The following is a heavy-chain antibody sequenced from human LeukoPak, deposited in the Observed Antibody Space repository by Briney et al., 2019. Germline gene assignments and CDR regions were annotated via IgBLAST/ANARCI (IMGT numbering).Heavy chain of an antibody. CDR2: ISGGGDAT. CDR1: DFSFITYA. D-gene: IGHD5-12*01. V-gene: IGHV3-23*01. Sequence: TGGSLRLSCAASDFSFITYAMSWVRQAPGKGLEWVSTISGGGDATYYADSVKGRFTISRDNSKNTLYLQMNDLKTEDTAVYYCTRDRWGGGYTSRGMDVWGKGTTVTISS. J-gene: IGHJ6*04. CDR3: TRDRWGGGYTSRGMDV.